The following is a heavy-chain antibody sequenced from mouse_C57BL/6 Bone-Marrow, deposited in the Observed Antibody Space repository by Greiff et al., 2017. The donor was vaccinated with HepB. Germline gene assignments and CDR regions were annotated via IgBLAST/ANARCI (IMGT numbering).Heavy chain of an antibody. CDR1: GYTFTSYW. Sequence: QVHVKQPGTELVKPGASVKLSCKASGYTFTSYWMHWVKQRPGQGLEWIGNINPSNGGTNYNEKFKSKATLTVDKSSSTAYMQLSSLTSEDSAVYYCARWWYYGSSFYFDYWGQGTTLTVSS. CDR3: ARWWYYGSSFYFDY. CDR2: INPSNGGT. D-gene: IGHD1-1*01. J-gene: IGHJ2*01. V-gene: IGHV1-53*01.